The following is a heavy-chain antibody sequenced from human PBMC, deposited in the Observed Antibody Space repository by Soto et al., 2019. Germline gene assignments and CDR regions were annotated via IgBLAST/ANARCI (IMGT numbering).Heavy chain of an antibody. Sequence: QVQLVQSGAEVKKPGSSVKVSCKASGGTFSSYAISWVRQAPGQGLEWMGGIIPIFGTANYAQKFQGRVTITADESTSTAYMELSSLRSEDTAVYYCARDLVPTNGSTGDYWGQGTLVTVSS. CDR2: IIPIFGTA. V-gene: IGHV1-69*01. D-gene: IGHD2-8*01. CDR3: ARDLVPTNGSTGDY. CDR1: GGTFSSYA. J-gene: IGHJ4*02.